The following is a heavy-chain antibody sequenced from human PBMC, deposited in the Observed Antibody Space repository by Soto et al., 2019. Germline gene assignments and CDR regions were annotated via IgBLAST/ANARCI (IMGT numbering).Heavy chain of an antibody. V-gene: IGHV3-11*06. D-gene: IGHD1-1*01. J-gene: IGHJ3*02. Sequence: QVQLVESGGGMVKPGGSLRLSCAASGFTLSDYFMAWVRQSPRQGLEWVSSSSNSGGYITYADSVRGRFTISRDNAKSSLFLQMNSLRAEDTAVYFCVTIQLAPYAFDIWGQGAMVSVSS. CDR3: VTIQLAPYAFDI. CDR1: GFTLSDYF. CDR2: SSNSGGYI.